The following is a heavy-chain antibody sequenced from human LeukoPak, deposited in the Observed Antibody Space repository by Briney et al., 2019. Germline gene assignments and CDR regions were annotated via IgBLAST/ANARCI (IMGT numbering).Heavy chain of an antibody. CDR2: IYSGGST. CDR1: GFTVSSNY. J-gene: IGHJ4*02. D-gene: IGHD3-22*01. Sequence: GGSLRLSCAASGFTVSSNYMSWVRQAPGKGLEWVSVIYSGGSTYYADSVKGRFTISRDNSKNTLYLQTNSLRAEDTAVYYCARDYYDSSGAGSLWGQGTLVTVSS. V-gene: IGHV3-66*02. CDR3: ARDYYDSSGAGSL.